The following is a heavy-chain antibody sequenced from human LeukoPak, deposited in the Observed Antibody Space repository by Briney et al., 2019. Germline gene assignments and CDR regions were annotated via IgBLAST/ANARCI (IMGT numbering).Heavy chain of an antibody. CDR3: ARGHAGGNHRNYYMDV. J-gene: IGHJ6*03. Sequence: ASVKVSCKASGYIFTDYYKHWVRQAPGQGLAWMGWINPSTGGTNYAQKFQGRVTMTRDTAINTAYMELSSLTSDDTAVYYCARGHAGGNHRNYYMDVWGKGTTVTVSS. D-gene: IGHD1-14*01. V-gene: IGHV1-2*02. CDR2: INPSTGGT. CDR1: GYIFTDYY.